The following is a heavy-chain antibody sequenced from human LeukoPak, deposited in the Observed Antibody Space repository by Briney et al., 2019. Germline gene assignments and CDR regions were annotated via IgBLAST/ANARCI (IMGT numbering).Heavy chain of an antibody. Sequence: ASVKVSCKASGYAFTGYYMHWVRQAPGQGLEWMGWINPNSGGTNYAQKFQGRVTMTRDTSISTAYMELSRLRSDDTAVYYCARDPVGSYPPDAFDIWGQGTMVTVSS. V-gene: IGHV1-2*02. J-gene: IGHJ3*02. CDR2: INPNSGGT. D-gene: IGHD1-26*01. CDR3: ARDPVGSYPPDAFDI. CDR1: GYAFTGYY.